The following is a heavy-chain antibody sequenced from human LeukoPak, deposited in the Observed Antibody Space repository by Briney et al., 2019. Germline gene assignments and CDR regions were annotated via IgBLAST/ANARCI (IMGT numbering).Heavy chain of an antibody. D-gene: IGHD1-1*01. CDR1: GGSISSGDYY. Sequence: SETLSLTCTVSGGSISSGDYYWSWIRQPPGKGLEWIGYIYYSGSTYYNPSLKSRVTVSVDTSKNQFSLKLSSVTAADTAVYYCARGTGTPWFDYWGQGTLVTVSS. CDR2: IYYSGST. CDR3: ARGTGTPWFDY. J-gene: IGHJ4*02. V-gene: IGHV4-30-4*01.